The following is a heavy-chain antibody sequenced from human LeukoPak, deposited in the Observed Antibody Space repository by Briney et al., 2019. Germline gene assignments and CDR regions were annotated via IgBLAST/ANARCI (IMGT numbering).Heavy chain of an antibody. V-gene: IGHV4-39*01. CDR3: AGLREGVVGAAFDY. D-gene: IGHD1-26*01. J-gene: IGHJ4*02. CDR2: MYYSGST. Sequence: SETLSLTYSVSGVSIRSNSNYWGWIRQPPGKGLEWFGSMYYSGSTYYNPSLKSRVTISVDTSKSQFSLKLSSVTGADSAVYYCAGLREGVVGAAFDYWGQGTLVTVSS. CDR1: GVSIRSNSNY.